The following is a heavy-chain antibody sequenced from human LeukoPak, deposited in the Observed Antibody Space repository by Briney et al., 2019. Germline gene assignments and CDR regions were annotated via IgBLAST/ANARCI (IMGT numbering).Heavy chain of an antibody. V-gene: IGHV3-7*01. CDR1: GFTFKGYW. D-gene: IGHD5-18*01. CDR2: IQQDGSEK. Sequence: TGGSLRLSCAASGFTFKGYWMSWVRQAPGKGLEWVANIQQDGSEKKYVDSVKGRFTISRDNAKNSLYLQMDSLRAEDTAVYYCVRLRYTYGKNFGCWGQGTLVTVSS. CDR3: VRLRYTYGKNFGC. J-gene: IGHJ4*02.